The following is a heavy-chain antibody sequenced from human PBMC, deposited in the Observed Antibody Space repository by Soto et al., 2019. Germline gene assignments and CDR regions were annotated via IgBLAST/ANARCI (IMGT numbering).Heavy chain of an antibody. CDR2: NYYSGST. Sequence: PSETLSLTCTVSGGSIISSSYYWGWIRQPPGKGLEWIGSNYYSGSTYYNPSLKSRVTMSVDMSKNQFSLRLTSVTAADTAVYYCARVFPSYCGGDCSYFDSWGQGTLVTVSS. V-gene: IGHV4-39*07. CDR3: ARVFPSYCGGDCSYFDS. D-gene: IGHD2-21*02. CDR1: GGSIISSSYY. J-gene: IGHJ4*02.